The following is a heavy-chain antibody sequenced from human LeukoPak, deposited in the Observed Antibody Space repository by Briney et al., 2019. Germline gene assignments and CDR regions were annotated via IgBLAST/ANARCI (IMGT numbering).Heavy chain of an antibody. Sequence: PSETLSLTCTVSGGSISSSSYYWGWIRQPPGKGLEWIGSIYYSGSTYYNPSLKSRVTISVDTSKNQFSLKLSSVTAEDTAVYYCARLSPGAQWYFDLWGRGTLVTVSS. D-gene: IGHD3-10*01. V-gene: IGHV4-39*01. CDR1: GGSISSSSYY. J-gene: IGHJ2*01. CDR3: ARLSPGAQWYFDL. CDR2: IYYSGST.